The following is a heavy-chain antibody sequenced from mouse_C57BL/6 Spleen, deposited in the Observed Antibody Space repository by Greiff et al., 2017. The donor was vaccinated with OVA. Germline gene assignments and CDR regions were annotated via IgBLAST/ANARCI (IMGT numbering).Heavy chain of an antibody. CDR2: INPNNGGT. V-gene: IGHV1-26*01. D-gene: IGHD1-1*01. CDR1: GYTFTDYY. Sequence: VQLQQSGPELVKPGASVKISCKASGYTFTDYYMNWVKQSHGKSLEWIGDINPNNGGTSYNQKFKGKATLTVDKSSSTAYMELRSLTSEDSAVYYCASYDGSSYEAYWGQGTLVTVSA. J-gene: IGHJ3*01. CDR3: ASYDGSSYEAY.